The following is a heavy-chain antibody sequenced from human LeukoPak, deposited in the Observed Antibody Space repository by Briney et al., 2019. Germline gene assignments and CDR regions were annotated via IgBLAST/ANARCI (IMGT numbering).Heavy chain of an antibody. V-gene: IGHV5-51*01. D-gene: IGHD3-22*01. CDR1: GYSFTNYW. CDR3: ASQNYYDSSQPGY. CDR2: IYPGDSDT. J-gene: IGHJ4*02. Sequence: GESLKISCKGSGYSFTNYWIAWVRQMPGKGLEWMGIIYPGDSDTRYSPSFQGQVTISADKSTSTAYLQWSSLRASDTAIYYCASQNYYDSSQPGYWGQGTLVTVSS.